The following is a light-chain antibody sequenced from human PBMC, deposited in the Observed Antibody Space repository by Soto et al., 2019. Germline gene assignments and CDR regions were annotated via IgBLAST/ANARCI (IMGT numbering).Light chain of an antibody. CDR3: CSFGSTYYV. CDR2: AVN. Sequence: QSALTQPRSVSGSPGQSVTISCTGTSSDVGGYNYVSWYHQHPGKAPQVMTYAVNKRPSGVPDRFSGSKSGNTASLTISGLQAEDEADYYCCSFGSTYYVFGTGTKLTVL. V-gene: IGLV2-11*01. J-gene: IGLJ1*01. CDR1: SSDVGGYNY.